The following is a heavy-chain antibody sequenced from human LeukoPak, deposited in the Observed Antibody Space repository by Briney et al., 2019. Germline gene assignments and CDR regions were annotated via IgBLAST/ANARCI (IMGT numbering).Heavy chain of an antibody. CDR3: AREATNGWSYFHY. CDR1: GYSFTNYW. Sequence: GESLKISCKGSGYSFTNYWIGWVRQMPGKGLEWMGIVYPDDSDTRYSPSFQGQVTISVDKSISTAYLQWNSLKASDTAMYYCAREATNGWSYFHYWGQGTLVTVSS. J-gene: IGHJ4*02. CDR2: VYPDDSDT. V-gene: IGHV5-51*01. D-gene: IGHD6-19*01.